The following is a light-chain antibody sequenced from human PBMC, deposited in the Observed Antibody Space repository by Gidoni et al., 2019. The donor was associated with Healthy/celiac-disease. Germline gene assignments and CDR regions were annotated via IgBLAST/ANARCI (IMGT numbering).Light chain of an antibody. J-gene: IGKJ2*01. Sequence: EIPSTLSPATLYLSPVERATIPCSGSQSVSSYLDWYQQKPGQAPRLLIYDASYRATGSPARFSGSGSGTDFTLTISSLEHEDFAVYYCQQRSNWPLMYTFGQGTKLEIK. CDR2: DAS. V-gene: IGKV3-11*01. CDR3: QQRSNWPLMYT. CDR1: QSVSSY.